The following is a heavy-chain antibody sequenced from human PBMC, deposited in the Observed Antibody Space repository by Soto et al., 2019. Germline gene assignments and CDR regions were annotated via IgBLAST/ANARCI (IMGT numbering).Heavy chain of an antibody. CDR2: IRTNVFGATT. CDR1: GFTFGDCG. Sequence: EVQLVESGGGLEQPGRSLRLACTASGFTFGDCGVSWIRQAPGKGLEWVGFIRTNVFGATTKYAASVKDRFIISRDDSKGIAYLQMNSLRTEDTAVYYCGRGGAWDVSDFWGQGTLVTVSS. CDR3: GRGGAWDVSDF. J-gene: IGHJ4*02. V-gene: IGHV3-49*03. D-gene: IGHD1-26*01.